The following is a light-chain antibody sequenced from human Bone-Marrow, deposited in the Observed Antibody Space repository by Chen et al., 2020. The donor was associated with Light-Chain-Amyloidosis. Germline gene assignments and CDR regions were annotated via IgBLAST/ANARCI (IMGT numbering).Light chain of an antibody. CDR2: AVS. J-gene: IGLJ1*01. Sequence: QSALTPPASVSGSPGQSITISCTGTSGDVGTYTYVSWYQQHPGHDPKVMIYAVSNRPSGVSNRFSGSKSGNTASLTISGLQAEDEADYYCSSFTSSSSYVFGPGTKVTVL. CDR3: SSFTSSSSYV. V-gene: IGLV2-14*01. CDR1: SGDVGTYTY.